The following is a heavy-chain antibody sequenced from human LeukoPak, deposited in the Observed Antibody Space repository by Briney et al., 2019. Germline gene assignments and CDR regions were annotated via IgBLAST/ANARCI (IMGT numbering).Heavy chain of an antibody. V-gene: IGHV4-59*11. J-gene: IGHJ4*02. D-gene: IGHD3-22*01. CDR3: ARVGSYDSSGYYFTD. CDR1: GGSITRHY. CDR2: IYHSGGT. Sequence: SDTLSLTCTVSGGSITRHYWAWIRQPPGKALEWIGYIYHSGGTTYKPSLKSRVTISLDTSDNQVSLRLTSVTAADTAVYYCARVGSYDSSGYYFTDWGQGTPVTVAS.